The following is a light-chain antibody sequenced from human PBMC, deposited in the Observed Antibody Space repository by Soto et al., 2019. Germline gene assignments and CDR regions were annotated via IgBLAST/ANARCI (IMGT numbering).Light chain of an antibody. CDR3: QHYNSWPLS. J-gene: IGKJ4*01. Sequence: EIVLTQSPATLSASPGERATISCRASQTVSSNIVWYQQRPGQPPRLLIYGASTMANGISARFSGSGSGTAFTFTITSLQSEDFAVYYCQHYNSWPLSFGGGTKVDIK. CDR2: GAS. V-gene: IGKV3D-15*01. CDR1: QTVSSN.